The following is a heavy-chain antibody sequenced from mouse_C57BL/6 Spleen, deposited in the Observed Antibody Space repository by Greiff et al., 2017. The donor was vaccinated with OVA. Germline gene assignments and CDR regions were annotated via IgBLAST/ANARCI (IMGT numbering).Heavy chain of an antibody. CDR1: GYTFTDYS. CDR3: ARRRVYGYDDAMDY. CDR2: INPYNGGT. D-gene: IGHD2-2*01. Sequence: EVQLQQSGPVLVKPGASVKMSCKASGYTFTDYSMNWVKQSHGKSLEWIGVINPYNGGTSYNQKFKGKATLTVDKSSSTAYMELNSLTSEDSAVYYCARRRVYGYDDAMDYWGQGTSVTVSS. J-gene: IGHJ4*01. V-gene: IGHV1-19*01.